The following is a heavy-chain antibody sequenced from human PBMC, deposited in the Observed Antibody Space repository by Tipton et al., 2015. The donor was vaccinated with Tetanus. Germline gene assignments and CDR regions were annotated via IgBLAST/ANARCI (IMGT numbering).Heavy chain of an antibody. J-gene: IGHJ6*02. V-gene: IGHV4-61*05. CDR1: GASMSSSSYY. CDR2: IYYSGTT. Sequence: TLSLTCNVSGASMSSSSYYWDWIRQYPGKGLEWIGEIYYSGTTNYNPSLKSRVTISTDKSKNQVSLRLNSVTAADTAVYFCARTPDYYYGMDVWGQGTTVTVSS. CDR3: ARTPDYYYGMDV.